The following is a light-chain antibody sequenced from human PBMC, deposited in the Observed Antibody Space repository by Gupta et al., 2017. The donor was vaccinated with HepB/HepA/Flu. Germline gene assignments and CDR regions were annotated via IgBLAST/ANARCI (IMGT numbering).Light chain of an antibody. CDR2: WAF. Sequence: DIVMTQSPASLAVSLGERATINCKSSQSVLKSSNNNNYLAWYQQKPGQPPKLLIYWAFIRESGVPDRFSGSGSGTDFTLSISILHAEDVAVYYCQQYFRPPLTFAGGTKVEIK. CDR3: QQYFRPPLT. J-gene: IGKJ4*01. CDR1: QSVLKSSNNNNY. V-gene: IGKV4-1*01.